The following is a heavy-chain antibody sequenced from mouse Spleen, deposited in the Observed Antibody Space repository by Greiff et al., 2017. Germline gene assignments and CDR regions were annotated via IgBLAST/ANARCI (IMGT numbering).Heavy chain of an antibody. CDR2: IDPSDSET. D-gene: IGHD3-2*02. CDR3: AREIGIQGFFAY. J-gene: IGHJ3*01. Sequence: QVQLQQPGAELVRPGSSVKLSCKASGYTFTSYWMHWVKQRPIQGLEWIGNIDPSDSETHYNQKFKDKATLTVDKSSSTAYMQLSSLTSEDSAVYYCAREIGIQGFFAYWGQGTLVTVSA. CDR1: GYTFTSYW. V-gene: IGHV1-52*01.